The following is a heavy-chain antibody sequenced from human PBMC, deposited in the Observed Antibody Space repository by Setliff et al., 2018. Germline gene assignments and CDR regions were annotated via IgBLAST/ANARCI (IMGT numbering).Heavy chain of an antibody. CDR2: IFHSGST. J-gene: IGHJ5*02. Sequence: SETLSLTCAVSGVSINSLSWWSWVRQAPGKGLEWVGQIFHSGSTHFNPSLKSRLTMSVDQSKNQFSLRLRSVTAADTAVYYCARLESLGDLSLYGLWFDPWGQGTLVTVSS. CDR1: GVSINSLSW. V-gene: IGHV4-4*02. CDR3: ARLESLGDLSLYGLWFDP. D-gene: IGHD3-16*02.